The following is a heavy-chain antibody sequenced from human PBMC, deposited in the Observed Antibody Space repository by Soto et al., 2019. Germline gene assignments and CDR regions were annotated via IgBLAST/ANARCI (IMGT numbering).Heavy chain of an antibody. CDR1: GFTFSSYG. CDR2: ISYDGSNK. Sequence: QVQLVESGGGVVQPGRSLRLSCAASGFTFSSYGMHWVRQAPGKGLEWVAVISYDGSNKYYADSVKGRFTISRDNSKNTLNLKMHSLRAEDAAVYYWAKGNQGEFNPWWETTEFDYWGQGTLVTVSS. CDR3: AKGNQGEFNPWWETTEFDY. J-gene: IGHJ4*02. V-gene: IGHV3-30*18. D-gene: IGHD1-26*01.